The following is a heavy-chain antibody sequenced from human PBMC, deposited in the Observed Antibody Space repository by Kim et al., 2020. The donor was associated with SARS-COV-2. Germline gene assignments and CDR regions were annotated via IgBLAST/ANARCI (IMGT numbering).Heavy chain of an antibody. Sequence: KIYAASVKGRFTISRDSSGNALYLQMNSLKPEDTAIYYCARRTLGAFDYWGQGTPVTVSS. J-gene: IGHJ4*02. D-gene: IGHD7-27*01. V-gene: IGHV3-30*03. CDR3: ARRTLGAFDY. CDR2: K.